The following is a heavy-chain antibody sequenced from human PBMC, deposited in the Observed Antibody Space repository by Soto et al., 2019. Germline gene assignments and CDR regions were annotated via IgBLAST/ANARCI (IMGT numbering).Heavy chain of an antibody. CDR1: GFTFSTYA. D-gene: IGHD3-10*01. V-gene: IGHV3-23*01. CDR3: AKHFVNGEVDY. J-gene: IGHJ4*01. Sequence: EVQLLESGGGLVQPGGSLRLSCAASGFTFSTYAMSWVRQPPGKGLEWVSIVSDGGSDAFYADSVKGRFAISRDNSKNTRYMQMNSLTAEDTAVYYCAKHFVNGEVDYWGHGTPVTVSS. CDR2: VSDGGSDA.